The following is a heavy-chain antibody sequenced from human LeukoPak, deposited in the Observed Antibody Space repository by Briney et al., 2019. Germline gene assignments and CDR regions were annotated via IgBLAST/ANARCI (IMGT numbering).Heavy chain of an antibody. CDR2: ISYDGSNK. Sequence: QPGGSLRLSCAASGFTFSSYAMHWVRQAPGKGLEWVAVISYDGSNKYYADSVKGRFTISRDNSKNTLYLQMNSLRAEDTAVYYCARATVDHWTTVTSCDYWGQGTLVTVSS. CDR1: GFTFSSYA. V-gene: IGHV3-30-3*01. CDR3: ARATVDHWTTVTSCDY. D-gene: IGHD4-11*01. J-gene: IGHJ4*02.